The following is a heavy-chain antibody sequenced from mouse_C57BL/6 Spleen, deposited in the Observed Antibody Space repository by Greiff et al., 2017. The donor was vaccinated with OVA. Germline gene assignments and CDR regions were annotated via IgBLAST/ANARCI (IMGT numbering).Heavy chain of an antibody. CDR1: RYTFPRSW. Sequence: QVQLKQPAAELVKSGAPLPVSCKASRYTFPRSWMHWVKQRPGQGLEWIGRIHPSDSDTNYNQKFKGKATLTVDKSSSTAYMQLSSLTSEDSAVYYCAIVLSVDYWGQGTTPTVSS. CDR3: AIVLSVDY. D-gene: IGHD3-2*02. CDR2: IHPSDSDT. J-gene: IGHJ2*01. V-gene: IGHV1-74*01.